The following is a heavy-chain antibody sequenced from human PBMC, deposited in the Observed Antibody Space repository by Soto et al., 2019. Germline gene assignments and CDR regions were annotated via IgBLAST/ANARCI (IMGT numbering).Heavy chain of an antibody. CDR1: GYSISSGYY. CDR3: ERDKRVTMIRGWFDR. CDR2: IYHSGKT. V-gene: IGHV4-38-2*02. J-gene: IGHJ5*02. Sequence: EPRSITLGVAGYSISSGYYGARLRQPPGKELEWIGSIYHSGKTYYKPSLRSRVTVSVDTSKNHFSIKLISVTAADTAVYYCERDKRVTMIRGWFDRWGRGTLVTVSS. D-gene: IGHD3-22*01.